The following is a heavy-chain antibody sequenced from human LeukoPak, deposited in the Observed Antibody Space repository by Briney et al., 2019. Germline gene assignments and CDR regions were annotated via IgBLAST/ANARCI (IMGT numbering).Heavy chain of an antibody. V-gene: IGHV1-69*05. CDR1: GGTFSSYA. CDR3: ASPYYYDSSGYSNDAFDI. D-gene: IGHD3-22*01. J-gene: IGHJ3*02. Sequence: SVKVSCKASGGTFSSYAISWVRQAPGQGLEWMGGIIPIFGTANYAQKFQGRVTITTDESTSTAYMELSSLRSEDTAVYYCASPYYYDSSGYSNDAFDIWGQGTMVTVSS. CDR2: IIPIFGTA.